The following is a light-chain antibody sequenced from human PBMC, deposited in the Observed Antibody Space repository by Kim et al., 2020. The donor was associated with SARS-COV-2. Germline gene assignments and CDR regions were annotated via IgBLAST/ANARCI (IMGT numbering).Light chain of an antibody. Sequence: GPSISNDCNGTSRKIGSYNDVAWHQQHPSKAPKLMIYEGNKRPAGRSSRFSGSKSGSTASLTISGLQAEDEADYYCSSFTTRSTLVFGGGTQLTVL. CDR2: EGN. CDR3: SSFTTRSTLV. V-gene: IGLV2-14*01. J-gene: IGLJ3*02. CDR1: SRKIGSYND.